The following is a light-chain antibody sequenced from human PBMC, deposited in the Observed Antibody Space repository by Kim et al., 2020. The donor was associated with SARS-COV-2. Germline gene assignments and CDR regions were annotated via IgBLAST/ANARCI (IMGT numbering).Light chain of an antibody. CDR3: QYRRT. CDR2: DAS. V-gene: IGKV3-11*01. Sequence: VTLSLSPGKRATLSCGTSQTVSNYLAWYQQKPGQAPRLLIYDASNRATGIPVRFSGSGSGTDFSLTISNLEPEDFAVYYCQYRRTFGQGTKVDIK. CDR1: QTVSNY. J-gene: IGKJ1*01.